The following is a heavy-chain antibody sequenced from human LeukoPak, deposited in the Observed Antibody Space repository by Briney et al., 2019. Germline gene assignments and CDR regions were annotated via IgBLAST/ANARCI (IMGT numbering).Heavy chain of an antibody. CDR2: MNPNSGNT. Sequence: ASVKVSCKASGYTFTSYDINWVRQATGQGLEWMGWMNPNSGNTGYAQKFQGRVTITRNTSISTAYMELSSLRSEDTAVYYCARALAGYYDFWSASFDYWGQGTLVTVSS. J-gene: IGHJ4*02. CDR1: GYTFTSYD. D-gene: IGHD3-3*01. CDR3: ARALAGYYDFWSASFDY. V-gene: IGHV1-8*03.